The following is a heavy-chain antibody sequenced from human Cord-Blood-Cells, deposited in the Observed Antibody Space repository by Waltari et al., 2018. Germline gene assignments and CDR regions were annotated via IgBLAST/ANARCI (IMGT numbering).Heavy chain of an antibody. CDR1: GGPISRYY. V-gene: IGHV4-4*07. J-gene: IGHJ4*02. Sequence: QVQLQESGPGLVKPSATLSLTCTGSGGPISRYYWSWIRQPAGKGLEWIGRIYTSGSTNYNPSLKSRVTMSVDTSKNQFSLKLSSVTAADTAVYYCATNYGSGSYYNDYWGQGTLVTVSS. CDR2: IYTSGST. D-gene: IGHD3-10*01. CDR3: ATNYGSGSYYNDY.